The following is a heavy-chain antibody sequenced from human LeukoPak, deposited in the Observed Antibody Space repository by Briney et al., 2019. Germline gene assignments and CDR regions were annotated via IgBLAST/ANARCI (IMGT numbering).Heavy chain of an antibody. J-gene: IGHJ4*02. Sequence: ASVKVSFKASGYTFTIYDINWVRQATGQGLEWMGWMNPNSGNTGYAQKFQGRVTMTRNTSISTAYMELSSLRSEDTAVYYCAREGGYSGSYNFDYWGQGTLVTVSS. CDR1: GYTFTIYD. D-gene: IGHD1-26*01. CDR3: AREGGYSGSYNFDY. V-gene: IGHV1-8*01. CDR2: MNPNSGNT.